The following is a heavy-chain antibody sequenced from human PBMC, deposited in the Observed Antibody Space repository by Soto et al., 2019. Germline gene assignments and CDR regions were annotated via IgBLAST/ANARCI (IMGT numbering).Heavy chain of an antibody. CDR1: GGSFSGYY. CDR3: ARGWNHIVVVPAKTEFDY. V-gene: IGHV4-34*01. D-gene: IGHD2-2*01. J-gene: IGHJ4*02. CDR2: INHSGST. Sequence: SETLSLTCAVYGGSFSGYYWSWIRQPPGKGLEWIGEINHSGSTNYNPSLKSRVTISVDTSKNQFSLKLSSVTAADTAVYYCARGWNHIVVVPAKTEFDYWGQGTLVTVSS.